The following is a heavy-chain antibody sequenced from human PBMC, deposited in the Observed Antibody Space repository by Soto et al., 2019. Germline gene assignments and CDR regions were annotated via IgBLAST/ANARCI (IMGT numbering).Heavy chain of an antibody. CDR2: ISYDGSNK. CDR1: GFTFSSYG. D-gene: IGHD6-19*01. Sequence: AGGSLRLSCAASGFTFSSYGMHWVRQAPGKGLEWVAVISYDGSNKYYADSVKGRFTISRDNSKNTLYLQMNSLRAEDTAVYYCAKDSIAVAGTFDYWGQGTLVTVSS. V-gene: IGHV3-30*18. J-gene: IGHJ4*02. CDR3: AKDSIAVAGTFDY.